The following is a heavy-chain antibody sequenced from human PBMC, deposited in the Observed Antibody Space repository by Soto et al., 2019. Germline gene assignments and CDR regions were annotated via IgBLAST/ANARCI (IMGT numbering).Heavy chain of an antibody. Sequence: GESLKISCKGSGYNFTTYWIGWVRQTPGKGLEWMGIIYPGDSDATYSPSLQGQVTISVDKSISTAYLQWSSLKASDTAMYYCARRTIYGDYTIDLWGQGTLVTVSS. CDR2: IYPGDSDA. D-gene: IGHD4-17*01. J-gene: IGHJ5*02. CDR1: GYNFTTYW. CDR3: ARRTIYGDYTIDL. V-gene: IGHV5-51*01.